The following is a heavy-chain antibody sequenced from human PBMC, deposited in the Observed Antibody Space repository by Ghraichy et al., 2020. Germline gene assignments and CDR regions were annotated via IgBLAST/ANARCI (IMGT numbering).Heavy chain of an antibody. Sequence: ASVKVSCKASGYTFTGYYMHWVRQAPGQGLEWMGWINPNSGGTNYAQKFQGWVTMTRDTSISTAYMELSRLRSDDTAVYYCARATLPADCSSTSCGYYYYYYMDVWGKGTTVTVSS. V-gene: IGHV1-2*04. J-gene: IGHJ6*03. CDR2: INPNSGGT. CDR1: GYTFTGYY. CDR3: ARATLPADCSSTSCGYYYYYYMDV. D-gene: IGHD2-2*01.